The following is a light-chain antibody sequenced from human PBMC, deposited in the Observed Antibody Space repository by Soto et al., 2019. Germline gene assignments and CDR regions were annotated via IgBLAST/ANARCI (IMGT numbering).Light chain of an antibody. CDR2: EVS. CDR3: TSFSSSSTPYV. J-gene: IGLJ1*01. V-gene: IGLV2-14*01. Sequence: QSVLTQPASVSGSPGQSITIPCTGTSSDIGGYKFVSWYQQHPGKAPKVMIYEVSNRPSGISDRFSGSKSGNTASLTISGLQAEDEADYYCTSFSSSSTPYVFGTGTKVTVL. CDR1: SSDIGGYKF.